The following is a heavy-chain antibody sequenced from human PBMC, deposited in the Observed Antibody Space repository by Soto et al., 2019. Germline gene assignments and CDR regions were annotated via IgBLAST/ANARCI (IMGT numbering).Heavy chain of an antibody. J-gene: IGHJ4*02. V-gene: IGHV3-30*18. D-gene: IGHD3-10*01. CDR1: EFTFSSYG. CDR3: AKSGYGSGSSGENLDY. Sequence: QVQLVESGGGVVQPGRSLRLSCAASEFTFSSYGMHWVRQAPGKGLEWVTVISYDGSNKYYADSVKGRFTISRDNSKNTLYLQMNSLRAEDTGVYYCAKSGYGSGSSGENLDYWGQGTLVTVSS. CDR2: ISYDGSNK.